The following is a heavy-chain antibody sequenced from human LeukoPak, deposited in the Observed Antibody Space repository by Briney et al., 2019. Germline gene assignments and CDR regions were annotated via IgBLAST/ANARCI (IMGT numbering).Heavy chain of an antibody. D-gene: IGHD1-26*01. CDR3: ARAVGTMDTLDI. CDR1: GFTFSSDE. Sequence: GGSLRLSCAASGFTFSSDEMNWVRQAPGKGLEWVSYISSSGATIYHADSVTQGRFTISRDNAKNSMYLQMNSLRAEDTAVYYCARAVGTMDTLDIWGQGTMLTVSS. V-gene: IGHV3-48*03. CDR2: ISSSGATI. J-gene: IGHJ3*02.